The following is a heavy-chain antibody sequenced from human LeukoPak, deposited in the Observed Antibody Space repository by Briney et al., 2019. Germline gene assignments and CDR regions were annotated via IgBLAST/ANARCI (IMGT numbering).Heavy chain of an antibody. Sequence: PSETLSLTCTVSGGSISSRSYYWGWIRQPPGKGLEWIGSFYYSGGTYYNPSLKSRVTISADTSTTQFSLKLTSVTAADTAVYYCARQRYYYDSSGYYFDYWGQGTLVTVSS. V-gene: IGHV4-39*01. CDR3: ARQRYYYDSSGYYFDY. CDR1: GGSISSRSYY. CDR2: FYYSGGT. D-gene: IGHD3-22*01. J-gene: IGHJ4*02.